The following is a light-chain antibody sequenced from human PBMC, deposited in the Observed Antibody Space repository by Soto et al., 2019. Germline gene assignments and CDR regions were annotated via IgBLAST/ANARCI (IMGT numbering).Light chain of an antibody. Sequence: DIQMTQSPSSLSASVGDRVTISCRASQSIMTYLNWYQQKPGEAPKLLIYTASTLHNGVPSRFSRGGSGTDFTLTISSLQHEDFATYYCQQTYSAPRTFGQGTKVEVK. CDR3: QQTYSAPRT. CDR1: QSIMTY. V-gene: IGKV1-39*01. CDR2: TAS. J-gene: IGKJ1*01.